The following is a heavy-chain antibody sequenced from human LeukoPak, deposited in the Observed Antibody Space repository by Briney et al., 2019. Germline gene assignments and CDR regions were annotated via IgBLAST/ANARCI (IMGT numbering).Heavy chain of an antibody. CDR3: AREGDGRPYSYSYFDV. V-gene: IGHV4-4*07. CDR1: GDSITGYF. CDR2: ISSFGTT. D-gene: IGHD4-11*01. J-gene: IGHJ4*02. Sequence: SETLSLTCTVSGDSITGYFWMWLPQPAGKGLEGMMRISSFGTTNDNPSSGSRVTITVTNSTNPISLRLCSVTAAETAGYYGAREGDGRPYSYSYFDVWGQGSLVTVSS.